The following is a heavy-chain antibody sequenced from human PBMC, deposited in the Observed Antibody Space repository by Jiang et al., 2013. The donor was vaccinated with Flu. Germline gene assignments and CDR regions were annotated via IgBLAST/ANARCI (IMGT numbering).Heavy chain of an antibody. CDR3: AKDRKQGYCSGGSCYDWFDP. V-gene: IGHV3-23*04. CDR2: ISGSGGST. Sequence: QLVESGGGLVQPGGSLRLSCAASGFTFSSYAMSWVRQAPGKGLEWVSAISGSGGSTYYADSVKGRFTISRDNSKNTLYLQMNSLRAEDTAVYYCAKDRKQGYCSGGSCYDWFDPWGQGTLVTVSS. D-gene: IGHD2-15*01. CDR1: GFTFSSYA. J-gene: IGHJ5*02.